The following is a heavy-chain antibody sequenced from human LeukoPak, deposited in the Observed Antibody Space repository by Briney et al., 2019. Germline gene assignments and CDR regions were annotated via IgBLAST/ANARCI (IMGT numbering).Heavy chain of an antibody. Sequence: ASVKVSCKASGGTFSSYAISWVRQAPGQGLEWMGRIIPILGIANYAQKFQGRVTITADKSTSTAYMELSSLRSEDTAVYYCAKDPPFRPIVVVITTFDYWGQGTLVTVSS. J-gene: IGHJ4*02. D-gene: IGHD3-22*01. CDR1: GGTFSSYA. V-gene: IGHV1-69*04. CDR2: IIPILGIA. CDR3: AKDPPFRPIVVVITTFDY.